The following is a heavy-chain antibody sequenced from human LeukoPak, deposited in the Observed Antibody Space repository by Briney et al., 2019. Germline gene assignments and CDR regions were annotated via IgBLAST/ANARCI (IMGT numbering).Heavy chain of an antibody. J-gene: IGHJ5*02. CDR2: ISSSSSYI. Sequence: GGSLRLPCAASGFTFSSYSMNWVRQAPGKGLEWVSSISSSSSYIYYADSVKGRFTISRDNAKNSLYLQMNSLRAEDTAVYYCASHYCSSTSCYRGWFDPWGQGTLVTVSS. CDR1: GFTFSSYS. CDR3: ASHYCSSTSCYRGWFDP. V-gene: IGHV3-21*01. D-gene: IGHD2-2*01.